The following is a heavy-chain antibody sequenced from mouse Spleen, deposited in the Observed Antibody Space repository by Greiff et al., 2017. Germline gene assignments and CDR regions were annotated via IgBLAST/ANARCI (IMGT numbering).Heavy chain of an antibody. V-gene: IGHV5-4*01. CDR2: ISDGGSYT. J-gene: IGHJ2*01. CDR3: ARDRHYGSSYDY. Sequence: EVMLVESGGGLVKPGGSLKLSCAASGFTFSSYAMSWVRQTPEKRLEWVATISDGGSYTYYPDNVKGRFTISRDNAKNNLYLQMSHLKSEDTAMYYCARDRHYGSSYDYWGQGTTLTVSS. CDR1: GFTFSSYA. D-gene: IGHD1-1*01.